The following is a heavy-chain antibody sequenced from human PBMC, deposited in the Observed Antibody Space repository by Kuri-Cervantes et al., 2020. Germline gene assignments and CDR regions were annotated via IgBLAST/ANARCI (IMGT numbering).Heavy chain of an antibody. CDR3: ARTRATSSSEIYYYYYMDV. V-gene: IGHV4-59*02. D-gene: IGHD5-24*01. CDR2: IYYSGST. CDR1: GGSVSSYY. J-gene: IGHJ6*03. Sequence: SETLSLTCTVSGGSVSSYYWSWIRQPPGKGLEWIGYIYYSGSTNYNPSLKSRVTISVDTSKNQFSLKLSSVTAADTAVYYCARTRATSSSEIYYYYYMDVWGKGTTVTVSS.